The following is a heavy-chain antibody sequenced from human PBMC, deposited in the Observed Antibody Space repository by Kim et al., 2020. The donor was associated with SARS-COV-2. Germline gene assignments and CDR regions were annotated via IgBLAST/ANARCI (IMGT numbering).Heavy chain of an antibody. V-gene: IGHV1-18*01. J-gene: IGHJ4*02. CDR3: ARDRGSGYNKELDY. D-gene: IGHD3-22*01. Sequence: NFQCRVTMTADTSTSTAYMELRSLRSNDTAVYYCARDRGSGYNKELDYWGQGTLVTVSS.